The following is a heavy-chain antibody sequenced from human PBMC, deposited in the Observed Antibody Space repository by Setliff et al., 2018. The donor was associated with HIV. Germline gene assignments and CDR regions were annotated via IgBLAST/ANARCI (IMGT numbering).Heavy chain of an antibody. J-gene: IGHJ4*02. D-gene: IGHD3-22*01. CDR1: GFTFSSYS. CDR2: ISSSSSYI. CDR3: ARKYYYDSSGYYSFDY. Sequence: GSLRLSCAASGFTFSSYSMNWVRQAPGKGLEWVSSISSSSSYIYYADSVKGRFTISRDNAKNSLYLQMNSLRAEDTAVYYCARKYYYDSSGYYSFDYWGQGALVTVSS. V-gene: IGHV3-21*01.